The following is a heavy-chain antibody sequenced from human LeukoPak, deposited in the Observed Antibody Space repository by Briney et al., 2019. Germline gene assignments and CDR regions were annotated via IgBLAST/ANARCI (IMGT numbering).Heavy chain of an antibody. CDR3: ASAYSSGSGNAFGI. Sequence: PGGSLRLSCAASGFTFSSYSMNWVRQAPGKGLEWVSYISSSSSTIYYADSVKGRFTISRDKAKNSLYLQMNSLRAEDTAVYYCASAYSSGSGNAFGIWGQGTMVTVSS. CDR1: GFTFSSYS. J-gene: IGHJ3*02. V-gene: IGHV3-48*01. CDR2: ISSSSSTI. D-gene: IGHD6-19*01.